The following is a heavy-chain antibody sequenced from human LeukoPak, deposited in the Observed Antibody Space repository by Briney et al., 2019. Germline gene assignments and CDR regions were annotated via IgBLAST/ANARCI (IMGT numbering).Heavy chain of an antibody. V-gene: IGHV3-30-3*01. J-gene: IGHJ4*02. D-gene: IGHD3-22*01. CDR3: ARDMTETYYYDSSGYYPDY. Sequence: GRSLRLSCAASGFIFSSYAMHGVRQAPGKGLEWVAVISYDGSNKYYADSVKGRFTISRDNSKNTLYLQMNSLRAEDTAVYYCARDMTETYYYDSSGYYPDYWGQGTLVTVSS. CDR2: ISYDGSNK. CDR1: GFIFSSYA.